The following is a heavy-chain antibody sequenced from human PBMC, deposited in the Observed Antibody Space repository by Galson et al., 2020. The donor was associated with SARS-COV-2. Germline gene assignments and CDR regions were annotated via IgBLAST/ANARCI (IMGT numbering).Heavy chain of an antibody. Sequence: SETLSLTRTVSAGPISSTSYYWGWIRQPPAKGLECIGSIYYSGSTYYSPSLKSRVTISVDTSKNQFSLKLSSVTAADTAVYYCARHVWGDGGPDAVDIWGQGTMVTVSA. V-gene: IGHV4-39*01. D-gene: IGHD3-16*01. CDR2: IYYSGST. CDR1: AGPISSTSYY. J-gene: IGHJ3*02. CDR3: ARHVWGDGGPDAVDI.